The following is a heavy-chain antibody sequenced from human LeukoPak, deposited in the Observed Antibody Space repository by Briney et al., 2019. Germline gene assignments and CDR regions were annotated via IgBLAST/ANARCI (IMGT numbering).Heavy chain of an antibody. V-gene: IGHV4-59*12. CDR2: IYYSGST. CDR1: GGSISSYY. J-gene: IGHJ4*02. D-gene: IGHD1-26*01. CDR3: ARGEINDYFFY. Sequence: SETLSLTCTVSGGSISSYYWSWIRQPPGKGLEWIGYIYYSGSTYYNPSLKSRVTISVDTSKNQFSLKLSSVTAADTAVYYCARGEINDYFFYWGQGTLVTVSS.